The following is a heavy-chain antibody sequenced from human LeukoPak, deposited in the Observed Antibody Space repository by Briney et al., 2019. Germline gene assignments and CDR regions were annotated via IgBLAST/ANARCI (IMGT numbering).Heavy chain of an antibody. V-gene: IGHV5-51*01. CDR1: GYRFISYW. CDR2: IYPGDSDT. J-gene: IGHJ3*02. D-gene: IGHD3-10*01. CDR3: ATRQKLLWFGGHDAFDI. Sequence: GESLKISCKGSGYRFISYWIGWVRQLPGKGLEWMGIIYPGDSDTRYSPSFQGQVTISADKSISTAYLQWSSLKASDTAMYYCATRQKLLWFGGHDAFDIWGQGTMVTVSS.